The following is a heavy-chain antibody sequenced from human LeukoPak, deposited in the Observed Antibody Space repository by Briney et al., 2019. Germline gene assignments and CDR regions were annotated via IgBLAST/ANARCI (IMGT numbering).Heavy chain of an antibody. CDR2: MHSDGRT. Sequence: PGGSLRLSCAASGFSVSNNYMNWVRQASGKGLEWVSVMHSDGRTFYADSVKGRFTISRDKSKNMFYLQMDSLRAEDTAVYYCARDFVGGYGDYGWGQGILVTVSS. J-gene: IGHJ4*02. D-gene: IGHD4-17*01. CDR1: GFSVSNNY. V-gene: IGHV3-53*01. CDR3: ARDFVGGYGDYG.